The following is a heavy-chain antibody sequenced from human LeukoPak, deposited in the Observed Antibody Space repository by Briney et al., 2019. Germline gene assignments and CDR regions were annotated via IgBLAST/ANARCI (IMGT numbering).Heavy chain of an antibody. D-gene: IGHD1-20*01. V-gene: IGHV3-74*01. Sequence: GGSLRLSCAASGFTFNAHWMHWVRQTPEKGLVWLSRINTDGSTTNYADAVKGRLTISRDNAKDTLYLQMNSLRVEDTAVYYCARDPNWNQADYWGQGSLVTVSS. J-gene: IGHJ4*02. CDR3: ARDPNWNQADY. CDR2: INTDGSTT. CDR1: GFTFNAHW.